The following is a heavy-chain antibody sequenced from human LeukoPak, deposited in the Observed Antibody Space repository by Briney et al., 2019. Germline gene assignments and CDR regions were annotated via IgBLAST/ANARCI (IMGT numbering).Heavy chain of an antibody. J-gene: IGHJ5*02. CDR3: AGSWGSSWYQSWFDP. D-gene: IGHD6-13*01. Sequence: SETLSLACAVYGGSFSGYYWSWIRQPPGKGLEWIGEINHSGSTNYNPSLKSRVTISVDTSKNQFSLKLSSVTAADTAVYYCAGSWGSSWYQSWFDPWGEGTLVTVSS. V-gene: IGHV4-34*01. CDR1: GGSFSGYY. CDR2: INHSGST.